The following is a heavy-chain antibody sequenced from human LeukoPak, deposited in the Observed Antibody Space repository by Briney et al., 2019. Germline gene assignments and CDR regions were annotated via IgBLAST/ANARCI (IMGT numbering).Heavy chain of an antibody. CDR2: IYYSGST. V-gene: IGHV4-59*01. D-gene: IGHD2-15*01. CDR3: ARSCSGGSCYGL. Sequence: SETLSLTCTVSGGSISSYYWSWIRQPPGKELEWIGYIYYSGSTNYNPSLKSRVTISVDTSKNQFSLKLSSVTAADTAVYYCARSCSGGSCYGLWGQGTLVTVSS. J-gene: IGHJ4*02. CDR1: GGSISSYY.